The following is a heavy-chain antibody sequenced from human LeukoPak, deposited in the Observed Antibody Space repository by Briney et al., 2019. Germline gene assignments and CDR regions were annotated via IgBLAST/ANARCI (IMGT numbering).Heavy chain of an antibody. CDR2: IYHSGST. V-gene: IGHV4-30-2*01. Sequence: SETLSLTCAVSGGSISSGGYSWSWIRQPPGKGLEWIGYIYHSGSTYYNPSLKGRVTISVDTSKNQFSLRLSSVTAADTALYYCAYSGSYGHLGYWGQGIPVTVSS. CDR3: AYSGSYGHLGY. J-gene: IGHJ4*02. D-gene: IGHD1-26*01. CDR1: GGSISSGGYS.